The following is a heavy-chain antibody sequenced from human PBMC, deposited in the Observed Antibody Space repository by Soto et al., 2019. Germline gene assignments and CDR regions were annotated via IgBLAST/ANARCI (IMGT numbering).Heavy chain of an antibody. CDR1: GYTFTSYG. Sequence: ASVKVSCKASGYTFTSYGISWVRQAPGQGLEWMGWISAYNGNTNYAQKLQGRVTMTTNTSISTAYMELSSLRSDDSAVYYCARSDDRYGNIDYWGQGTLVTVSS. V-gene: IGHV1-18*01. CDR3: ARSDDRYGNIDY. D-gene: IGHD4-4*01. CDR2: ISAYNGNT. J-gene: IGHJ4*02.